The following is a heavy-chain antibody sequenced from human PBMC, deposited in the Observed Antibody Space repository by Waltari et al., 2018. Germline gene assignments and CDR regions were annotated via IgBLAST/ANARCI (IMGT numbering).Heavy chain of an antibody. D-gene: IGHD6-19*01. CDR3: ARDRKYYSSGWSVIFDY. V-gene: IGHV3-53*01. CDR1: GFSGRSTY. CDR2: IYTSGST. Sequence: EVQLVESGGGLIQPGGSLRLSCAASGFSGRSTYMSWVRQAPGKGLEWVSVIYTSGSTDYADSVKGRFTISRDDSKNTLFLQMNNLRAEDTAVYYCARDRKYYSSGWSVIFDYWGQGTLVTVSS. J-gene: IGHJ4*02.